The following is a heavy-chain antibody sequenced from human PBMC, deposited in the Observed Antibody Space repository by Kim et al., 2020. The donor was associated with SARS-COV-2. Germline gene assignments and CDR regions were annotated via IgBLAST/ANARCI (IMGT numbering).Heavy chain of an antibody. J-gene: IGHJ4*02. Sequence: TPSLKRRVTISVDTSKNQFSLKLSSVTAADTAVYYCARGGDYGDPTVDYWGQGTLVTVSS. CDR3: ARGGDYGDPTVDY. V-gene: IGHV4-59*09. D-gene: IGHD4-17*01.